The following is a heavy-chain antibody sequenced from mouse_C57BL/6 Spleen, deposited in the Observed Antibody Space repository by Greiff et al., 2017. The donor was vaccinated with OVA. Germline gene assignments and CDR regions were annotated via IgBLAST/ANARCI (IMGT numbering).Heavy chain of an antibody. D-gene: IGHD4-1*01. CDR3: AMASWVWYYDV. V-gene: IGHV14-2*01. Sequence: VQLQQSGAELVKPGASVKLSCTASGFNFKDYYMHWVKQRTEQGLEWIGRIDPEDGETKYAQKFQGKATITADTSSNTAYLQLSSLTSEDTAVYYCAMASWVWYYDVWGTGTTVTVSS. CDR1: GFNFKDYY. J-gene: IGHJ1*03. CDR2: IDPEDGET.